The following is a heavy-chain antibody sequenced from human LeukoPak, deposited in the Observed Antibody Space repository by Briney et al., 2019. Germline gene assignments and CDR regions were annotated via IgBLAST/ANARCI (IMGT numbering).Heavy chain of an antibody. Sequence: GGSLRLSCAASGFTFSSYSMNWVRQAPGKGLEWVSSISSSSSYIYYADSVKGRFTISRDNAKNSLYLQMNSLRAEDTAVYYCARAYGSGTKMGYNYMDVWGKGTTVTISS. V-gene: IGHV3-21*01. J-gene: IGHJ6*03. CDR2: ISSSSSYI. CDR1: GFTFSSYS. D-gene: IGHD3-10*01. CDR3: ARAYGSGTKMGYNYMDV.